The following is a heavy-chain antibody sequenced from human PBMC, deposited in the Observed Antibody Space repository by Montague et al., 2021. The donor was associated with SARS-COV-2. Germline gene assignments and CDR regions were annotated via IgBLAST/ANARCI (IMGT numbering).Heavy chain of an antibody. CDR1: GGSISSSSYY. CDR2: IYYSGST. V-gene: IGHV4-39*01. D-gene: IGHD5-18*01. Sequence: SETLSLTCTVSGGSISSSSYYWGRIRQPPGKGLEWIGSIYYSGSTYYNPSLKSRVTISVDTSKNRFSLKLSSVTAADTAVYYCARTEIQVWSRRWFDPRGQGTLVTVSS. J-gene: IGHJ5*02. CDR3: ARTEIQVWSRRWFDP.